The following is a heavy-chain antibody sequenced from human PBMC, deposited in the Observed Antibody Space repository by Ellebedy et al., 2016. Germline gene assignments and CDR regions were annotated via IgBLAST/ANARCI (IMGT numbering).Heavy chain of an antibody. J-gene: IGHJ4*02. V-gene: IGHV4-30-4*01. Sequence: SETLSLXXTVSGGSISSGDYYWSWIRQPPGKSLEWIGYIYYSGSTYYNPSLKSRVTISVDTSKNQFSLKLSSVTAADTAVYYCARGVADDGGNSDYFDYWGQGTLVTVSS. CDR2: IYYSGST. CDR1: GGSISSGDYY. CDR3: ARGVADDGGNSDYFDY. D-gene: IGHD4-23*01.